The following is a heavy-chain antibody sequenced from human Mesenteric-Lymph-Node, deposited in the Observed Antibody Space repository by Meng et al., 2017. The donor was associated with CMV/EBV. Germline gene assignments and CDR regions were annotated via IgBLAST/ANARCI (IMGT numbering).Heavy chain of an antibody. CDR2: IAHDGGNK. CDR1: GFTFTTYG. J-gene: IGHJ4*02. D-gene: IGHD6-13*01. V-gene: IGHV3-30*02. Sequence: GESLKISCAASGFTFTTYGMHWVRQAPGKGLECVAFIAHDGGNKDYADSVKGRSTISRDNSKNTVYLQMNSLRDEDTAVYYCAKDGSRLTAAGSYFHYWGQGTLVTVSS. CDR3: AKDGSRLTAAGSYFHY.